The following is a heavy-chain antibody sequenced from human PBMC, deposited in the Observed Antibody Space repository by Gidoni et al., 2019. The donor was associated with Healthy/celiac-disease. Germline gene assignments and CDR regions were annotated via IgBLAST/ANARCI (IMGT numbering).Heavy chain of an antibody. CDR3: ARLPQQLVTYGHFDY. V-gene: IGHV4-59*08. CDR1: GGPISSYY. D-gene: IGHD6-13*01. J-gene: IGHJ4*02. CDR2: IYYSGST. Sequence: QVQLQESGPGLVKPSETLSLTCTVSGGPISSYYWSWIRQPPGKGLEWIGYIYYSGSTNYNPSLKSRVTISVDTSKNQFSLKLSSVTAADTAVYYCARLPQQLVTYGHFDYWGQGTLVTVSS.